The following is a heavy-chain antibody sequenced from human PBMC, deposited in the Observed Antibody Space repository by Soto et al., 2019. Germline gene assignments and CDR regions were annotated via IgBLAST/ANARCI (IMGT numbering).Heavy chain of an antibody. V-gene: IGHV1-18*01. J-gene: IGHJ4*02. CDR3: AILPSEKYEYDF. CDR1: GYTFTDYG. D-gene: IGHD2-15*01. CDR2: ISIYYGNT. Sequence: QVQLVQSGAEVKKPGASVKVSCKGSGYTFTDYGILWLRQAPGQGREWMGWISIYYGNTDYSQKFQGRVTMTRDISTTTAYMELTSLRSDDTAVYYCAILPSEKYEYDFWGQGTPVTVS.